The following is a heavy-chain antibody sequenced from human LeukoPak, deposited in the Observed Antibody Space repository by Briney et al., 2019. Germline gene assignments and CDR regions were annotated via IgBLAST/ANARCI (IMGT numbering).Heavy chain of an antibody. CDR3: ARGVMATILTPFDY. CDR1: GGSISNYY. V-gene: IGHV4-59*01. J-gene: IGHJ4*02. D-gene: IGHD5-24*01. CDR2: IYYSGST. Sequence: PSETLSLTCTVSGGSISNYYWSWIRQPPGKGLEWIGYIYYSGSTNYNPSLKSRVTISVDTSKNQFSLKLSSVTAADTAVYYCARGVMATILTPFDYWGQGTLVTVSS.